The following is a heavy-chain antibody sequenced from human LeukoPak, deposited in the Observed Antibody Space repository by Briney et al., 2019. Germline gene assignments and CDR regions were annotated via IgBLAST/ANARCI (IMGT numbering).Heavy chain of an antibody. D-gene: IGHD3-22*01. CDR3: ARGGGRYYDSSGYSY. J-gene: IGHJ4*02. Sequence: GGSLRLSCAASGFTFSSYWMHWVRQAPGKGLVWVSRINSDGSSTNYADSVKGRLTISRDNAKNTLYLQMNSLRAEDTAVYYCARGGGRYYDSSGYSYWGQGSLVTVSS. CDR2: INSDGSST. V-gene: IGHV3-74*01. CDR1: GFTFSSYW.